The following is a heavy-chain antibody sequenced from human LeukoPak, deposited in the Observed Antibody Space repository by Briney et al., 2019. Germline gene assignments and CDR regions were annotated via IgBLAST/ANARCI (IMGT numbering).Heavy chain of an antibody. CDR1: GLTFISYS. J-gene: IGHJ4*01. CDR3: ARDRTGRGYCSGISCYYFDY. CDR2: SISGSSTI. V-gene: IGHV3-48*01. D-gene: IGHD2-2*03. Sequence: GGSLILSCAASGLTFISYSMNWVRQAPGKGLEWISYSISGSSTIYYADSVKGRFTMSRDNAKNSLYLQMNSLRAEDTAVYYCARDRTGRGYCSGISCYYFDYWGRGTLVTVSS.